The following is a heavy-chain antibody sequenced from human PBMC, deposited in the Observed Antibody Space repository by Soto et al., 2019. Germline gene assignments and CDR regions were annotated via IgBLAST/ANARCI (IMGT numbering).Heavy chain of an antibody. D-gene: IGHD4-17*01. CDR2: INGDGSDT. J-gene: IGHJ5*02. CDR3: ARDQTTGDWFDA. Sequence: GGSLRLSCGASGFDFNNYWMHWVRQDPEKGLVWVSRINGDGSDTKYADSVKGRFTISRDNAKKTVYLQMNSLRAEDTAVYYCARDQTTGDWFDAWGQGTLVTVS. V-gene: IGHV3-74*03. CDR1: GFDFNNYW.